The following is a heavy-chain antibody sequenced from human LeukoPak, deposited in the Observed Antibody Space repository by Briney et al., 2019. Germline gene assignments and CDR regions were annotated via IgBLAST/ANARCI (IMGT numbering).Heavy chain of an antibody. D-gene: IGHD3-10*02. CDR2: ISSSSSTI. V-gene: IGHV3-48*01. Sequence: GGSLRLSCAASGFSFSTYSMNWVRQAPGKGLEWVSDISSSSSTINYADSVKGRFTISRDNAKNSLYLQMNSLRAEDTAVYYCAKRSGAGYVRGHYYYYYMDVWGKGTTVTVSS. CDR3: AKRSGAGYVRGHYYYYYMDV. J-gene: IGHJ6*03. CDR1: GFSFSTYS.